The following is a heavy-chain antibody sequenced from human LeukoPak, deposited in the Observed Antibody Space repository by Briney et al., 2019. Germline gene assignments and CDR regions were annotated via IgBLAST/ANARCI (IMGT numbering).Heavy chain of an antibody. CDR2: IIPIFGTA. V-gene: IGHV1-69*05. D-gene: IGHD2-8*01. CDR1: GGTFSSYA. J-gene: IGHJ4*02. CDR3: AALGYCTNGVCARIDY. Sequence: SVKVSCKASGGTFSSYAISWVRQAPGQGLEWMGRIIPIFGTANYAQKFQGRVTITTDESTSTAYMELSSLRSEDTAVYYCAALGYCTNGVCARIDYWGQGTLVTVSS.